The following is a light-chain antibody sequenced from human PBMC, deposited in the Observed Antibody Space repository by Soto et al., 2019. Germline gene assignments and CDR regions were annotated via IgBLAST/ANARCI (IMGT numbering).Light chain of an antibody. CDR1: QRITTY. Sequence: IQMTQSPSSLSAYVGDRVTITCRASQRITTYLNWYQQKPGEAPKLLISTSGTLQRGVPSRFSGSGSGTDFSLTITALRPEDFATYFCQQTYSTPYTFGQGTKLEIK. CDR2: TSG. J-gene: IGKJ2*01. CDR3: QQTYSTPYT. V-gene: IGKV1-39*01.